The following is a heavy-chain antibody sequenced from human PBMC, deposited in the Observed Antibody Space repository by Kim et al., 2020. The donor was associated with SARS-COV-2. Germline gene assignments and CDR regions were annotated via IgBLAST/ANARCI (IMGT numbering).Heavy chain of an antibody. CDR3: ARLPILLWFGELYHGMDV. V-gene: IGHV5-10-1*01. CDR1: GYSFTSYW. D-gene: IGHD3-10*01. Sequence: GESLKISCKGSGYSFTSYWISWVRQMPGKGLEWMGRIDPSDSYTNYSPSFQGHVTISADKSISTAYLQWSSLKASDTAMYYCARLPILLWFGELYHGMDVWGQGTTVTVSS. CDR2: IDPSDSYT. J-gene: IGHJ6*02.